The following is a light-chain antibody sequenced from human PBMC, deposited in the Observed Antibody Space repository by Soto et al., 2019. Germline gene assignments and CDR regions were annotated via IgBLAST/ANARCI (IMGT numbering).Light chain of an antibody. CDR3: SSYAGSNNYV. Sequence: QSVLTQPPSASGSPGQSVTISCIGTSSDVGGYNYVSWYQQHPGKAPKLMIYEVSRRPSGVPDRFSGSKSGNTASLTVSGLQAEDEVDYYCSSYAGSNNYVFGTGTKLTVL. CDR2: EVS. J-gene: IGLJ1*01. CDR1: SSDVGGYNY. V-gene: IGLV2-8*01.